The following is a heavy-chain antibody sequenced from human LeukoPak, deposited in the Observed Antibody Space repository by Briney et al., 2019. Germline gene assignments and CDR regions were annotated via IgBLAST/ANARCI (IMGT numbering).Heavy chain of an antibody. CDR2: IYHSGST. Sequence: SETLSLTCAVSGGSISSSNWWSWVRQPPGKGLEWIGEIYHSGSTNYNPSLKSRVTISVDKSKNQFSLKLSSVTAADTAVYYCAKGLGAFGSGRYRHHDAFDIWGQGTMVTVSS. J-gene: IGHJ3*02. V-gene: IGHV4-4*02. D-gene: IGHD3-10*01. CDR1: GGSISSSNW. CDR3: AKGLGAFGSGRYRHHDAFDI.